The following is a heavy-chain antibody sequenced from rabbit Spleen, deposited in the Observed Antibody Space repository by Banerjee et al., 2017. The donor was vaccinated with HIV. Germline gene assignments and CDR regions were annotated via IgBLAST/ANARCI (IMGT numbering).Heavy chain of an antibody. CDR3: ARDTSSSFSSYGMDL. Sequence: QEQLVESGGGLVKPEGSLKLSCTASGFSFSNKAVMCWVHQAPGKGLEWIACIDIGSRDFTYYASWAKGRFIISKTSSTTVTLQMTRLTAADTATYFCARDTSSSFSSYGMDLWGPGTLVTVS. CDR1: GFSFSNKAV. D-gene: IGHD1-1*01. CDR2: IDIGSRDFT. V-gene: IGHV1S45*01. J-gene: IGHJ6*01.